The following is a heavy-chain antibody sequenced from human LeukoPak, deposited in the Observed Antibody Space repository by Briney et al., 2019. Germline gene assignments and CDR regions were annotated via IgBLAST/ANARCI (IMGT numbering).Heavy chain of an antibody. J-gene: IGHJ4*02. V-gene: IGHV3-7*03. D-gene: IGHD3-16*01. CDR2: IKQDETEK. Sequence: PGESLRLSCTASGFTFSNFWMGWVRQAPGKGLEWVANIKQDETEKFYLGSVKGRFTISRDNAKNSLYLQMNSLRAEDTALYYCAAGGGWALFDYWGQGTLVTVSS. CDR1: GFTFSNFW. CDR3: AAGGGWALFDY.